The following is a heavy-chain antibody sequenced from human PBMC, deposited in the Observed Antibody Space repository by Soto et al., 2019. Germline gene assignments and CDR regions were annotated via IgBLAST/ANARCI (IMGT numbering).Heavy chain of an antibody. D-gene: IGHD1-26*01. CDR1: GFDFSTYG. J-gene: IGHJ4*02. Sequence: QVQLVESGGGVVQPGRSLRLSCAASGFDFSTYGMHWVRQAPGKGPEWVAVIWYDGSNKYYADSVRGRFIISRDNSKSTLFLQLNSLRAEDTAVYSCARAVGPFDYWGQGSLVTVSS. V-gene: IGHV3-33*01. CDR2: IWYDGSNK. CDR3: ARAVGPFDY.